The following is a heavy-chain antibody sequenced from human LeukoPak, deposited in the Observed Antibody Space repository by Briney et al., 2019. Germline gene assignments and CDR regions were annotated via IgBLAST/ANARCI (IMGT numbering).Heavy chain of an antibody. CDR3: ARDPNGDYIGAFDF. CDR2: IRGSGLTT. V-gene: IGHV3-23*01. J-gene: IGHJ3*01. CDR1: GFTFSNYA. D-gene: IGHD4-17*01. Sequence: GGSLRLSCAASGFTFSNYALIWVRQGPVKGLEWVSAIRGSGLTTFYADSVKGRFTISRDNSKNTLYLQMNSLRAEDTAVYHCARDPNGDYIGAFDFWGQGTKVTVSS.